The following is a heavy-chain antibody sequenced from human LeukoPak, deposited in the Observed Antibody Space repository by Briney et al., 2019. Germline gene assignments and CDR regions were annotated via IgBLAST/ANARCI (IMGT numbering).Heavy chain of an antibody. J-gene: IGHJ1*01. Sequence: KPSETLSLTCAVYGGSFSGYYWSWIRQPPGKGLEWIGEINHSGSTNYNPSLKSRVTISVDTSKNQFSLKLSSVTAADTAVYYCARRGPYSSGYYYKPQLGYFQHWGQGTLVTVSS. CDR1: GGSFSGYY. D-gene: IGHD3-22*01. CDR2: INHSGST. CDR3: ARRGPYSSGYYYKPQLGYFQH. V-gene: IGHV4-34*01.